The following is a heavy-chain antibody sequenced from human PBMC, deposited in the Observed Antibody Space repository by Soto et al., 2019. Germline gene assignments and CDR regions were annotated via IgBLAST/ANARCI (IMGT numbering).Heavy chain of an antibody. CDR1: GFTFSSYG. Sequence: GGSLRLSCAASGFTFSSYGMHWVRQAPGKGLEWVAVISYDGSNKYYADSVKGRFTISRDNSKNTLYLQMNSLRAEDTAVYYCAKGGEMATIPTFDYWGQGTLVTVSS. CDR2: ISYDGSNK. J-gene: IGHJ4*02. V-gene: IGHV3-30*18. CDR3: AKGGEMATIPTFDY. D-gene: IGHD5-12*01.